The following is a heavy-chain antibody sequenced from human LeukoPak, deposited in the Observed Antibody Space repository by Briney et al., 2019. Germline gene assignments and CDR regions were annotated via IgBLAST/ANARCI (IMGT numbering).Heavy chain of an antibody. CDR2: INHSGST. V-gene: IGHV4-34*01. D-gene: IGHD6-13*01. CDR1: GGSFSGYY. CDR3: ARGLGIAAAGHGPFDY. J-gene: IGHJ4*02. Sequence: SETLSPTCAVYGGSFSGYYWSWIRQPPGKGLEWIGEINHSGSTNYNPSLKSRVTISVDTSKNQFSLKLSSVTAADTAVYYCARGLGIAAAGHGPFDYWGQGTLVTVSS.